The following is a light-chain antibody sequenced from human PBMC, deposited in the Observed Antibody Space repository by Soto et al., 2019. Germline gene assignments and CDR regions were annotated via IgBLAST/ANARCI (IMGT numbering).Light chain of an antibody. CDR3: QIYGTSPGFT. J-gene: IGKJ3*01. CDR1: QSVGSYS. Sequence: EIVLTQSPGTLSLSPGERATLSCRASQSVGSYSFAWYQQKPGQPPRLLIYHTSRRATGIPDRFGGSGSGTDFALTISRLEPEDFAVYYCQIYGTSPGFTFGPGTRVDIK. V-gene: IGKV3-20*01. CDR2: HTS.